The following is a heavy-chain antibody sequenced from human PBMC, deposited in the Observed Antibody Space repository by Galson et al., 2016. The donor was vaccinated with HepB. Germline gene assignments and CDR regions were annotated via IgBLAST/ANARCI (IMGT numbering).Heavy chain of an antibody. CDR1: GFTLSGHW. CDR2: DGSST. V-gene: IGHV3-74*01. CDR3: ARGRYYGMDV. Sequence: SLRLSCAASGFTLSGHWMHWVRQVPGKGLVWVSGDGSSTNYADSVKGRFTVSRDNAKNTLDLQMNSLRAEDTAGYFCARGRYYGMDVWGQGPTVTVSS. J-gene: IGHJ6*02.